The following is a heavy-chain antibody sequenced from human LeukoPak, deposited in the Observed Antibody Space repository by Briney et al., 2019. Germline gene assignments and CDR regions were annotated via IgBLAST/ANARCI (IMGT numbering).Heavy chain of an antibody. CDR3: ARDYGGTSPFDY. J-gene: IGHJ4*02. CDR2: ISSSSSYI. V-gene: IGHV3-21*01. D-gene: IGHD4-23*01. CDR1: GFTFSSYS. Sequence: GGSLRLSCAASGFTFSSYSMNWVRQAPGKGLEWVSSISSSSSYIYYADSVKGRFTISRDNAKNSLYLQMNSLRAEDTSVYYCARDYGGTSPFDYWGQGTLVTVSS.